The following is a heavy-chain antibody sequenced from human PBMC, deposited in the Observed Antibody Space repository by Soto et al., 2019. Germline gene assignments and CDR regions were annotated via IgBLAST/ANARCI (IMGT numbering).Heavy chain of an antibody. J-gene: IGHJ5*02. CDR1: GCSISSGGYS. CDR3: ARVPDR. D-gene: IGHD2-2*01. Sequence: SVPMSLTCAFSGCSISSGGYSWSWIRQPPGKGLEWIGYIYHSGSTYYNPSLKSRVTISVDWSKNQFSLKLSSVTAADTAVCYCARVPDRWGQGTLVTVSS. CDR2: IYHSGST. V-gene: IGHV4-30-2*01.